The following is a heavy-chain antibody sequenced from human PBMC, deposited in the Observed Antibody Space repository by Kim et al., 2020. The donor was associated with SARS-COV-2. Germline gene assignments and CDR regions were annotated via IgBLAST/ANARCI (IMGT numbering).Heavy chain of an antibody. J-gene: IGHJ5*02. V-gene: IGHV4-39*01. D-gene: IGHD3-10*01. CDR2: IYYSGST. CDR1: GGSISSSSYY. CDR3: ARHKLSAQATNYYGSAGGFDP. Sequence: SETLSLTCTVSGGSISSSSYYWGWIRQPPGKGLEWIGSIYYSGSTYYNPSLKSRVTISVDTSKNQFSLKLSSVTAADTAVYYCARHKLSAQATNYYGSAGGFDPWGQGTLVTVSS.